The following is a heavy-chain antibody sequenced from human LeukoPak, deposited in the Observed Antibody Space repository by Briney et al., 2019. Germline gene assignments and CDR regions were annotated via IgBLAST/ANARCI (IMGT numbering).Heavy chain of an antibody. CDR3: ARGAAHTYYFDY. CDR1: GGSISSYY. V-gene: IGHV4-59*01. D-gene: IGHD6-6*01. J-gene: IGHJ4*02. CDR2: IYYSGST. Sequence: SETLSLTCTVSGGSISSYYWSWIRQPPGKGLEWIGYIYYSGSTNYNPSLKSRVTISVDTSKNQFSLKLSSVTAADTAAYYCARGAAHTYYFDYWGQGTLVTVSS.